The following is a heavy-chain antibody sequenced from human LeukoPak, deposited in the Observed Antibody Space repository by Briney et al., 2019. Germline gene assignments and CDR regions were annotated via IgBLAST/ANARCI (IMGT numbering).Heavy chain of an antibody. CDR1: GYTLTELS. V-gene: IGHV1-24*01. D-gene: IGHD3-10*01. Sequence: ASVKVSCKVSGYTLTELSMHWVRQAPGKGLEWMGGFDPEDGETIYAQKFQGRVTMTEDTSTDTAYMELSSLRSEDTAVYYCATDLRTNPSPFRELSAYWGQGTLVTVSS. CDR3: ATDLRTNPSPFRELSAY. CDR2: FDPEDGET. J-gene: IGHJ4*02.